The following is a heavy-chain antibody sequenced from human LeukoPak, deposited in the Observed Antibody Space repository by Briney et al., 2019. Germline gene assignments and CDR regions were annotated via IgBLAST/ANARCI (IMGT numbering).Heavy chain of an antibody. CDR1: GYSFTTYW. CDR2: IYPGDSDT. Sequence: GESLKISCKGSGYSFTTYWIGWVRQMPGKGLEWMGSIYPGDSDTRYSPSFQGQVAISADKSISTAYLQWSSLKASDTAMYYCARGYYGSGSYYNERFDYWGQGTLVTVSS. D-gene: IGHD3-10*01. J-gene: IGHJ4*02. CDR3: ARGYYGSGSYYNERFDY. V-gene: IGHV5-51*01.